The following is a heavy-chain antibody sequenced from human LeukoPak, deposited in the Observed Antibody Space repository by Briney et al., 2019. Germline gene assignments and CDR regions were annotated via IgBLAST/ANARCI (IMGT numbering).Heavy chain of an antibody. V-gene: IGHV4-39*02. Sequence: SETLSLTCSVSGGSLSSSSYYWGWIRQPPGKGLEWIGNIYYSGSTNYNPSLKSRVTISVDTSKNQFSLKLSSVTAADTAVYYCARDLGPRITGFDYWGQGTLVTVSS. D-gene: IGHD1-1*01. CDR3: ARDLGPRITGFDY. CDR1: GGSLSSSSYY. CDR2: IYYSGST. J-gene: IGHJ4*02.